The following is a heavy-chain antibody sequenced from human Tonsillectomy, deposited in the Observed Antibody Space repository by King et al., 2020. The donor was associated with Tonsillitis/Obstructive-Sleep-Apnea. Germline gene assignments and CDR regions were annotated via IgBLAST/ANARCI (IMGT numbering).Heavy chain of an antibody. Sequence: HVQLQQWGAGLLKPSETLSLTCAVYGGSFSGYYWNWIRQPPGKGLEWIGEINHSGSTNYNPSLKSRVTMSVDTSKNQFSLKVNSVTAADTAVYYCARDERPQGFDPWGQGTLVTVSS. V-gene: IGHV4-34*01. CDR2: INHSGST. CDR3: ARDERPQGFDP. J-gene: IGHJ5*02. CDR1: GGSFSGYY.